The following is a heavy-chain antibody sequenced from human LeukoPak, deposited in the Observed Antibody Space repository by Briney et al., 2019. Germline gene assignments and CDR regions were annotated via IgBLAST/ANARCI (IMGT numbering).Heavy chain of an antibody. V-gene: IGHV4-61*02. CDR1: GGSISSGSYY. J-gene: IGHJ4*02. D-gene: IGHD4-17*01. CDR3: ARDRRDYGDYARFDY. CDR2: IYTSGST. Sequence: PSQTLSLTCTVSGGSISSGSYYWSWIRQPAGKGLEWIGRIYTSGSTNYNPSLKSRVTISVDKSKNQFSLKLSSVTAADTAVYYCARDRRDYGDYARFDYWGQGTLVTVSS.